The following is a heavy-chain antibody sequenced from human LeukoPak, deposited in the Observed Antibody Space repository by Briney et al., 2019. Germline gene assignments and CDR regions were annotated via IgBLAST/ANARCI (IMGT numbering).Heavy chain of an antibody. CDR1: GGSISSSTFY. CDR2: IYYSGST. V-gene: IGHV4-39*01. D-gene: IGHD3-22*01. Sequence: PSETLSLTCTVSGGSISSSTFYWGWIRQPPGKGLEWIGTIYYSGSTFYNPSLKSRVTVSVDTSKNQFSLKLSSVTAADTAVYYCARQGIVVPAFDYWGQGTLVTVSS. J-gene: IGHJ4*02. CDR3: ARQGIVVPAFDY.